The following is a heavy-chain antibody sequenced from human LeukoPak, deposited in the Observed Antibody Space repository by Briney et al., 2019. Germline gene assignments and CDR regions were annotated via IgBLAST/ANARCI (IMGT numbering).Heavy chain of an antibody. D-gene: IGHD5-18*01. CDR3: ASGYRSGYHY. CDR1: GFTFSDFF. CDR2: ISYRADTP. J-gene: IGHJ4*02. Sequence: GGSLRLSCVASGFTFSDFFMSRIRQAPGKGLEWISFISYRADTPYYAESVKGRFTISRDNAKNSVFLQMNSLRVEDTAVYYCASGYRSGYHYWGQGTLVSVS. V-gene: IGHV3-11*01.